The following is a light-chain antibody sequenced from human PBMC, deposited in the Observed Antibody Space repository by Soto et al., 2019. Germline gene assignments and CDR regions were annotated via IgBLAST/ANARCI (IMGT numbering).Light chain of an antibody. Sequence: QSALAQPPSASGSPGQSVTISCTGTSGDIGGYNYVSWFQQYPGKAPKLMIFEVDKRPSGVPDRFSGSKSGNTASLTVSGLRADDEADYYCASYAGSDNYVFGTGTKGTAL. V-gene: IGLV2-8*01. J-gene: IGLJ1*01. CDR2: EVD. CDR3: ASYAGSDNYV. CDR1: SGDIGGYNY.